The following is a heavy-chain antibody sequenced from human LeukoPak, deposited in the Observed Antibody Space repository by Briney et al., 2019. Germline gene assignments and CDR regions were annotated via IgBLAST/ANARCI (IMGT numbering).Heavy chain of an antibody. Sequence: PGGSLRLSCAASGFTFSSYEMNWVRQAPGKGLEWVSYISSSGSNIYYADSVKGRFTISRDNAKNSLYLQMNSLRAEDTAVYYCARGGSGLYDILTGQEFDYWGQGTLVTVSS. J-gene: IGHJ4*02. D-gene: IGHD3-9*01. CDR1: GFTFSSYE. V-gene: IGHV3-48*03. CDR3: ARGGSGLYDILTGQEFDY. CDR2: ISSSGSNI.